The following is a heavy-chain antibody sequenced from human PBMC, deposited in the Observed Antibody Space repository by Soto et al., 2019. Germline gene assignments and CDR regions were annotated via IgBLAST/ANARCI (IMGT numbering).Heavy chain of an antibody. J-gene: IGHJ4*02. V-gene: IGHV1-8*01. Sequence: VASVKVSCKTSGYTFTIYDIHCVRQSTGQGLEWMGWMNPNNGYTDYAQKFQGRVTMTRDTSLSTAYMELSSLTSDDTAVYYCARGRGWRDYWGQGTLVTVSS. CDR2: MNPNNGYT. D-gene: IGHD6-19*01. CDR3: ARGRGWRDY. CDR1: GYTFTIYD.